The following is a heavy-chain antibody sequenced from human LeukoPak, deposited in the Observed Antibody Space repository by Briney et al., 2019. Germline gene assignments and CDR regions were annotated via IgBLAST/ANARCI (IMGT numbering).Heavy chain of an antibody. CDR3: ARFHKSWWGSPQPRFDP. Sequence: SETLSLTCAVYGGSLSGYYWSWIRQPPGKGLEWIGEINHSGSTNYNPSLKSRVTISVDTSKNQFSLKLSSVTAADTAVYYCARFHKSWWGSPQPRFDPWGQGTLVTVSS. J-gene: IGHJ5*02. CDR2: INHSGST. CDR1: GGSLSGYY. D-gene: IGHD3-16*01. V-gene: IGHV4-34*01.